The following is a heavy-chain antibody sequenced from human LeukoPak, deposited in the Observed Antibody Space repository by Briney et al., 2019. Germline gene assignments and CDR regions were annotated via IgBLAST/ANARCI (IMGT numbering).Heavy chain of an antibody. J-gene: IGHJ6*03. CDR2: ISSSSSYI. Sequence: GGSLRLSCAASGFTFSSYSMNWVRQAPGKGLEWVSSISSSSSYIYYADSVKGRFTISRDNAKNSLYLQMNSLRAEDTAVYYCARGPASTRYCSSTSCYKRYYYMDVWGKGTTVTVSS. CDR3: ARGPASTRYCSSTSCYKRYYYMDV. V-gene: IGHV3-21*01. CDR1: GFTFSSYS. D-gene: IGHD2-2*02.